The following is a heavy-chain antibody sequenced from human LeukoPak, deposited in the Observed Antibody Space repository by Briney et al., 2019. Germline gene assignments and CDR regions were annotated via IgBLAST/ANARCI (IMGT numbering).Heavy chain of an antibody. CDR3: ARDLQSSSSSAEYFQH. V-gene: IGHV1-69*13. CDR2: IVPPFGTA. Sequence: ASVKVSCKASGSTFFSSAISWVRQAPGQGLEWMGGIVPPFGTANYAQQFQGRVTITADESTSTAYMELSSLRSEDTAMYYCARDLQSSSSSAEYFQHWGQGTLVTVSS. D-gene: IGHD6-6*01. J-gene: IGHJ1*01. CDR1: GSTFFSSA.